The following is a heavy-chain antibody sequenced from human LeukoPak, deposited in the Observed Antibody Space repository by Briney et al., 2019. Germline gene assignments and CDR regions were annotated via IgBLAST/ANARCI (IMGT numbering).Heavy chain of an antibody. CDR1: GFTFSGYW. Sequence: GGSLRLSCVASGFTFSGYWMHWVRQAPGKGLVWVSRLNSDGSSTNYADSVKGRFTIYRDNAKNTLFIQLNTLRAEDTAVYYCARDVAYFDYWGQGTLVTVSS. D-gene: IGHD2-15*01. J-gene: IGHJ4*02. CDR3: ARDVAYFDY. CDR2: LNSDGSST. V-gene: IGHV3-74*01.